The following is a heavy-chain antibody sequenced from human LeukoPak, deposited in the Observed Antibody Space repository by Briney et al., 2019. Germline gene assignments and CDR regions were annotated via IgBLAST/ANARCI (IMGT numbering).Heavy chain of an antibody. CDR3: ARDLGAGYGSGSDAFDI. CDR1: GGSISSYY. V-gene: IGHV4-59*01. Sequence: SETLSLTCTVSGGSISSYYWSWIRQPPGKGLEWIGYIYYSGSTNYNPSLMSRVTISVDTSKNQFSLKLSSVTAADTAVYYCARDLGAGYGSGSDAFDIWGQGTMVTVSS. J-gene: IGHJ3*02. CDR2: IYYSGST. D-gene: IGHD3-10*01.